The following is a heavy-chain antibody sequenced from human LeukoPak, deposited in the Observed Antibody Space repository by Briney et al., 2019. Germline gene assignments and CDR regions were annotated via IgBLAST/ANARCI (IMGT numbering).Heavy chain of an antibody. CDR2: INPNSGGT. J-gene: IGHJ3*02. D-gene: IGHD2-2*01. V-gene: IGHV1-2*02. CDR3: ARGRTGYCSSTSCFDAFDI. CDR1: GYTFTSYA. Sequence: GASVKVSCKASGYTFTSYAMHWVRQAPGQGLEWVGWINPNSGGTNYAQKFQGRVTMTRDTSISTAYMELSRLRSDDTAVYYCARGRTGYCSSTSCFDAFDIWGQGTMVTVSS.